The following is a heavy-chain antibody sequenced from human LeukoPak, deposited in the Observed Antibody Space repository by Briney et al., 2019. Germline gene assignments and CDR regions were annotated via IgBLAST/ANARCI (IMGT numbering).Heavy chain of an antibody. D-gene: IGHD6-6*01. CDR2: ISTGGDGI. V-gene: IGHV3-23*01. CDR1: RFSFSSFA. Sequence: PGGSLRLSCAASRFSFSSFAMSWARQAPGKGLEWLSSISTGGDGIYYADSVKGRFTVSRDNSMNTLYLQMDRLRVDDTALYYCATDTPSSPFDFWGQGTLVIVSS. CDR3: ATDTPSSPFDF. J-gene: IGHJ4*02.